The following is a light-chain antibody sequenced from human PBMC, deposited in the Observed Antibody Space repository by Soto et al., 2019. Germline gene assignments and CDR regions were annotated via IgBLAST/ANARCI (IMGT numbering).Light chain of an antibody. V-gene: IGKV3-11*01. Sequence: EIVLTQSPATLSLSPGERATLSCRASQSISSHLTWYQQKPGQAPRLLIYDASNRATDIPARFSGSGSGTDSTLTISSLEPEDFAVYYCQRRDWPLAFGGGTKVEIK. J-gene: IGKJ4*01. CDR1: QSISSH. CDR3: QRRDWPLA. CDR2: DAS.